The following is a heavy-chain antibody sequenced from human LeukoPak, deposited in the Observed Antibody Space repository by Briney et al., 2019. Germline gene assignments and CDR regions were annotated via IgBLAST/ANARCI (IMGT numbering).Heavy chain of an antibody. CDR2: ISGRGGST. V-gene: IGHV3-23*01. J-gene: IGHJ3*02. Sequence: GGSLRLSCTASGFTFSSYAMSWVRQAPGKGLEWVSAISGRGGSTYYADSVKGRFTISRDNSKNTLYLQMNSLRAEDTAVYYCARVMVAFDIWGQGTMVTVSS. CDR3: ARVMVAFDI. CDR1: GFTFSSYA. D-gene: IGHD3-10*01.